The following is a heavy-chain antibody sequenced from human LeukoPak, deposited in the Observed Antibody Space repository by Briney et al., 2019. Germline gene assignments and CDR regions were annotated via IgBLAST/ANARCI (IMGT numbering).Heavy chain of an antibody. CDR2: ISTRSDYI. Sequence: GGSLSLSCAASGFTFSGYTITWGRLAPGKGLEWVSSISTRSDYIYYADSVKGRFTISRDNAKNSLYLQMNSLRVEDTAVYYCASPLYYSRPSCPWAHWGQGTLVTVAS. CDR3: ASPLYYSRPSCPWAH. D-gene: IGHD2-2*01. CDR1: GFTFSGYT. J-gene: IGHJ4*02. V-gene: IGHV3-21*01.